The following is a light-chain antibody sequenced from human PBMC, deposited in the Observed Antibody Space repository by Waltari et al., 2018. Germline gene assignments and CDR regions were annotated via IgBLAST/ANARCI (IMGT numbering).Light chain of an antibody. CDR1: RSNIGIHA. CDR3: ASWDDGRVV. V-gene: IGLV1-44*01. J-gene: IGLJ2*01. CDR2: HVN. Sequence: QSALTQPPSASGTPGQRVIISCSGSRSNIGIHAVNWYQQLPGTAPKLPIFHVNRRPAGVPGRFSGSKSGTSASLAISGFQSGDEAAYYCASWDDGRVVFGGGTQLTVL.